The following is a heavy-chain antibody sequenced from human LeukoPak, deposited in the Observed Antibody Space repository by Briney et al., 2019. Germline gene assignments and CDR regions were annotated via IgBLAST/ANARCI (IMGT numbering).Heavy chain of an antibody. D-gene: IGHD6-13*01. J-gene: IGHJ4*02. CDR2: SGSGAYT. CDR3: AKDDGLAAAGTSFDY. V-gene: IGHV3-23*01. CDR1: GFTFSSYA. Sequence: PGGSLRLSCAASGFTFSSYAMSWVRQAPGKGLEWVSASGSGAYTYYADSVKGRLTISRDNSKNTLYLQMNSLRAEDTAVYYCAKDDGLAAAGTSFDYWGQGTLVTVSS.